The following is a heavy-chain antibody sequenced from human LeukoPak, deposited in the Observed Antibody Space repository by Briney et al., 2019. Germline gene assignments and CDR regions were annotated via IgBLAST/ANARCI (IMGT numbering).Heavy chain of an antibody. CDR1: GGSISSYY. CDR2: IYYSGST. V-gene: IGHV4-59*01. Sequence: SETLSLTCTVSGGSISSYYWSWIRQPPGKGLEWIGYIYYSGSTNYNPSLKSRVTISVDTSKNQFSLKLSSVTAADTAVYYCARVYAAALVYFDYWGQGTLVTVSS. CDR3: ARVYAAALVYFDY. J-gene: IGHJ4*02. D-gene: IGHD6-13*01.